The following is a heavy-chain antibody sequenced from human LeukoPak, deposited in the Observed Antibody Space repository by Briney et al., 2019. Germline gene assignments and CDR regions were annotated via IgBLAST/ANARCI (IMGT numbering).Heavy chain of an antibody. CDR1: GGSFSGYY. V-gene: IGHV4-34*01. Sequence: SETLSLTCTVYGGSFSGYYWSWIRQPPGKGLEWIGDIDNSRSTNHNPSLKSRVTISVDTSKNHFSLGLSSVTAADTAVYYRARGTSSGYFHWGQGTLVTVSS. CDR2: IDNSRST. D-gene: IGHD3-22*01. J-gene: IGHJ4*02. CDR3: ARGTSSGYFH.